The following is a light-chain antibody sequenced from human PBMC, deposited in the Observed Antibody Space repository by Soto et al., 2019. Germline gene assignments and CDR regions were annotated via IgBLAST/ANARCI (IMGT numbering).Light chain of an antibody. CDR1: SSDIGGYNY. Sequence: QSALTQPPSASGSPGQSVTISCTGTSSDIGGYNYVSWYQQHPGKAPELMIYEVSKRPSGVPDRFSGSKSGNTASLTVSGLQAEDEADYYCSSCAGTTSYVFGTGTKLTVL. J-gene: IGLJ1*01. CDR3: SSCAGTTSYV. CDR2: EVS. V-gene: IGLV2-8*01.